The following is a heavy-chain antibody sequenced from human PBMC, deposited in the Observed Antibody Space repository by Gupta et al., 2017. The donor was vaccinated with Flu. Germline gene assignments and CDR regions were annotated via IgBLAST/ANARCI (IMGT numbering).Heavy chain of an antibody. CDR1: GATLRSYA. CDR2: IIAIFGTA. V-gene: IGHV1-69*01. D-gene: IGHD6-6*01. CDR3: ARGDKYYYYYMYV. Sequence: QVQLVQSGAEVKKPGSSVRVSCKGSGATLRSYAISWVRQAPGQGLEWMGGIIAIFGTANYEQKFQGRVTITADESTNTVYMEVSSLRSEDTAVYYCARGDKYYYYYMYVWGKGTTVTVSS. J-gene: IGHJ6*03.